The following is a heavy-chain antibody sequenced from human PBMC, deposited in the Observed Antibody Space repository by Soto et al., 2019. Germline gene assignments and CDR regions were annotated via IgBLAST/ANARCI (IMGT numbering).Heavy chain of an antibody. J-gene: IGHJ4*02. CDR1: GYTFTIYD. Sequence: ASVKVSCKSSGYTFTIYDIGWVRQAAGQGLEWMGWMRPGSGDTGYEQKFQGRVTMTRDTSISTAYMELSSLRSEDTAVYYCTRMGTSCYYSMKFSMCVDDYWGQGTPVTVAS. CDR2: MRPGSGDT. CDR3: TRMGTSCYYSMKFSMCVDDY. V-gene: IGHV1-8*02. D-gene: IGHD2-2*01.